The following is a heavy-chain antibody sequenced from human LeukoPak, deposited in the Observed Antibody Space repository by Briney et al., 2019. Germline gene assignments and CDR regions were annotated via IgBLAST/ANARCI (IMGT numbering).Heavy chain of an antibody. J-gene: IGHJ5*02. V-gene: IGHV3-30-3*01. CDR3: ARDPAVLTGYSFNWFDP. CDR2: IPYDGSNK. Sequence: PGRSLRLSCAASGFTFSSYAMHWVRQAPGKGLEWVAVIPYDGSNKYYADSVKGRFTISRDNSKNTLYLQMNSLRAEDTAVYYCARDPAVLTGYSFNWFDPWGQGTLVTVSS. CDR1: GFTFSSYA. D-gene: IGHD3-9*01.